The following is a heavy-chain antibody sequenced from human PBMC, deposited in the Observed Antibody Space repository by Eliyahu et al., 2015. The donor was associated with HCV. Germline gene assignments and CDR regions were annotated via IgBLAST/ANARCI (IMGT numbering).Heavy chain of an antibody. D-gene: IGHD2/OR15-2a*01. CDR1: GFTFSNYG. Sequence: QEQLVESGGGVVQPGRSLRLSCTVSGFTFSNYGMHWVRQAPGKGLEWVAVIWHDGSNKYYADSVKGRFTISRDISKNTLYLQMNSLRSEDTATYYCARDGSKKFDYWGQGTLVTVSS. CDR3: ARDGSKKFDY. V-gene: IGHV3-33*01. CDR2: IWHDGSNK. J-gene: IGHJ4*02.